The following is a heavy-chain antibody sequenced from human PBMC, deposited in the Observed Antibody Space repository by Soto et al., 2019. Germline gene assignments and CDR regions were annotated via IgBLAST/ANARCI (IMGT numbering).Heavy chain of an antibody. J-gene: IGHJ5*02. V-gene: IGHV3-7*01. D-gene: IGHD6-19*01. Sequence: GGSLRLSCAASGFTFSSYWISWVRQAPGKGLEWVANIKQDGSEKYYVDSVKGRFTISRDNAKNSLYLQMNSLRAEDTAVYYCARDLGSGWYGGFDPWGQGTLVTVSS. CDR1: GFTFSSYW. CDR3: ARDLGSGWYGGFDP. CDR2: IKQDGSEK.